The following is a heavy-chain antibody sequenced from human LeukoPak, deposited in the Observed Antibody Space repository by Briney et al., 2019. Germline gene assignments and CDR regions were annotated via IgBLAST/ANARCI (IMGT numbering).Heavy chain of an antibody. CDR2: INWNGGST. CDR1: GFTFDVYG. Sequence: RPGGSLRLSCAASGFTFDVYGMSWVRQAPGKGLEWVSGINWNGGSTGYADSVKGRFTISRDNAKNSLYLQMNSLRAEDTALYYCARGNGWQWLVAGYFDYWGQGTLVTVSS. J-gene: IGHJ4*02. CDR3: ARGNGWQWLVAGYFDY. V-gene: IGHV3-20*04. D-gene: IGHD6-19*01.